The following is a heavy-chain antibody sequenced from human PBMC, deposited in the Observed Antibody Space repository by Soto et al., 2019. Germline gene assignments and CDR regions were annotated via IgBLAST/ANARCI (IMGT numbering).Heavy chain of an antibody. V-gene: IGHV4-34*01. J-gene: IGHJ6*02. CDR1: GGSFSGYY. Sequence: SETLSLTCAVYGGSFSGYYWSWIRQPPGKGLEWIGETNHSGSTNYNPSLKSRVTISVDTSKNQFSLKLSSVTAADTAVYYCARGGGSSWYYYYYYGMDVWGQGTTVTVSS. CDR2: TNHSGST. D-gene: IGHD6-13*01. CDR3: ARGGGSSWYYYYYYGMDV.